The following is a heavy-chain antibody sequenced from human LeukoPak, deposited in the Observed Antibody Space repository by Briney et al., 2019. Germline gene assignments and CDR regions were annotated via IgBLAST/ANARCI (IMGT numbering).Heavy chain of an antibody. CDR3: ARGIFYGGNPYYVFDI. Sequence: PGGSLRLSCAASGFTFSSYEMNWVRQAPGKGLEWVSYISSSGSTIYYADSVKGRFTISRDNAKNSLYLQMNSLRVEDTAVYSCARGIFYGGNPYYVFDIWGQGTMVTVSS. CDR1: GFTFSSYE. D-gene: IGHD4-23*01. CDR2: ISSSGSTI. V-gene: IGHV3-48*03. J-gene: IGHJ3*02.